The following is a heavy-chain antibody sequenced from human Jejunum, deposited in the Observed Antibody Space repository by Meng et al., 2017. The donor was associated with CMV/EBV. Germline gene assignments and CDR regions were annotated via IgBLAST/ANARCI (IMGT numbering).Heavy chain of an antibody. CDR2: IYNSGST. J-gene: IGHJ3*02. V-gene: IGHV4-61*01. D-gene: IGHD5-18*01. CDR3: ARNVYTYGFDAFDI. CDR1: GSFIGGHYY. Sequence: GSFIGGHYYWNWIRQPPGKGLEWLGYIYNSGSTDYNPSLKSRVTISLDTSKNQFSLKLSSLTAADTAVYYCARNVYTYGFDAFDIWGQGTMVTVSS.